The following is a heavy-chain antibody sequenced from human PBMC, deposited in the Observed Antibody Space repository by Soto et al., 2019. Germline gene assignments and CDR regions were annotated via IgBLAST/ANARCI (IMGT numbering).Heavy chain of an antibody. D-gene: IGHD2-15*01. J-gene: IGHJ4*02. CDR3: EKGQGWLQPNFDD. CDR1: GFTFDDYA. V-gene: IGHV3-9*01. Sequence: PGWSLRLSCAASGFTFDDYAMHWVRQAPGKGLEWVSGSSWNSVNIGYADSVKGRFTISRDNAKNSLFLQMNSLRAEDTAFYYREKGQGWLQPNFDDWRQGNLVTGTS. CDR2: SSWNSVNI.